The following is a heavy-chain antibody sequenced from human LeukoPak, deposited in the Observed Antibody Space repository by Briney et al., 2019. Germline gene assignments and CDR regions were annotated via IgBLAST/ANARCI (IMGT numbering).Heavy chain of an antibody. J-gene: IGHJ5*02. Sequence: PSETLSLTCTVSGGSISSYYWSWIRQPPGKGLDWIGDIYYSGSTNYNPSLKSRVTISVDTSKNQFSLKLSSVTAADTAVYYCARHPLRIAVAGPPGNWFDPWGQGTLVTVSS. D-gene: IGHD6-19*01. V-gene: IGHV4-59*08. CDR3: ARHPLRIAVAGPPGNWFDP. CDR2: IYYSGST. CDR1: GGSISSYY.